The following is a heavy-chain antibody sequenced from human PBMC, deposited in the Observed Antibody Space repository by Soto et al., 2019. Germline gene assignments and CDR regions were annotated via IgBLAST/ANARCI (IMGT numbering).Heavy chain of an antibody. Sequence: QVQLVQSVAEVKNPGASVKVSCKASGYRFTSYGIGWVRQAPGQGLEWMGWINAYNGKTNYAQNIQGRVTLTTDTSTSTAYMELGSLRSHDTAVYYCAMVDVYVTPSPQDVWSQGTTVTVSS. CDR1: GYRFTSYG. J-gene: IGHJ6*02. V-gene: IGHV1-18*01. CDR2: INAYNGKT. D-gene: IGHD3-16*01. CDR3: AMVDVYVTPSPQDV.